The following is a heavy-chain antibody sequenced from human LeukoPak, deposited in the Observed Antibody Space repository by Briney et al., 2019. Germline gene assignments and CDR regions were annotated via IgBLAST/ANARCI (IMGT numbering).Heavy chain of an antibody. D-gene: IGHD3-22*01. Sequence: PSETLSLTCTVSGGSISSYYWSWIRQPPGKGLEWIGYIYYSGSTNYNPSLKGRVTISVDTSKNQFSLKLSSVTAADTAVYYCASHYYDSSGRDYWGQGTLVTVSS. V-gene: IGHV4-59*01. J-gene: IGHJ4*02. CDR3: ASHYYDSSGRDY. CDR1: GGSISSYY. CDR2: IYYSGST.